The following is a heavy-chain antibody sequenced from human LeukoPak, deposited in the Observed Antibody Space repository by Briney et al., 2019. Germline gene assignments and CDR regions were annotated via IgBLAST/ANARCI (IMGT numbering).Heavy chain of an antibody. Sequence: SETLSLTCTVSGGSISSYYWSWIRQPAGKRLEWIGRIYTSGSTNYNPSLKSRVTMSVDTSKNQFSLKLSSVTAADTAVYYCARELTYYYDSSGYYYAYYFDYWGQGTLVTVSS. CDR2: IYTSGST. V-gene: IGHV4-4*07. D-gene: IGHD3-22*01. CDR1: GGSISSYY. CDR3: ARELTYYYDSSGYYYAYYFDY. J-gene: IGHJ4*02.